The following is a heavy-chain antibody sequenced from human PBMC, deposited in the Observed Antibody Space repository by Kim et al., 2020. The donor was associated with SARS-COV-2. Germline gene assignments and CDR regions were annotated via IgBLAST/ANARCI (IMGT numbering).Heavy chain of an antibody. V-gene: IGHV3-53*01. CDR1: GFSVSSNY. Sequence: GGSLRLSCAASGFSVSSNYMSWVRQAPGKGLEWVSIIYSGGSTYYADSVKGRFTISRDNSKNTVYLQMNSLRAEDTAVYYCARRYSYGFDYWGPGTLVTVSS. J-gene: IGHJ4*02. CDR2: IYSGGST. CDR3: ARRYSYGFDY. D-gene: IGHD5-18*01.